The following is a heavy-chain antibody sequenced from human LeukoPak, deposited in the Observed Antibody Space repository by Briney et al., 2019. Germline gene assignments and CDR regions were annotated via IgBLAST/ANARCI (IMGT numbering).Heavy chain of an antibody. V-gene: IGHV3-23*01. CDR1: GFTFSSFA. D-gene: IGHD5-24*01. CDR3: AKEGGLQSLPYTWFDP. J-gene: IGHJ5*02. CDR2: ISGFAGSI. Sequence: GGSLRLSCAASGFTFSSFAMSWVRQAPEKGLEWVSSISGFAGSIYYADSVKGRFTISRDNSKNTLYLLMASLRAEDTALYYCAKEGGLQSLPYTWFDPWGQGTLVTVST.